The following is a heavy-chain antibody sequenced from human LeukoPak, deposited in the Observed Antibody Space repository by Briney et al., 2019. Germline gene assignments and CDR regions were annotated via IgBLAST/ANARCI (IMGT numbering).Heavy chain of an antibody. D-gene: IGHD2-2*01. CDR2: INPSGGST. J-gene: IGHJ5*02. V-gene: IGHV1-46*01. CDR1: GYTFTLYY. Sequence: ASVKVSCKASGYTFTLYYMHWVRQAPGQGLEWMGIINPSGGSTSYAQQFQGGVTMTRDTSTSTVYMELSSLRSEDTAVYYCARAKDIVVVPAADRPWFDPWGQGTLVTVSS. CDR3: ARAKDIVVVPAADRPWFDP.